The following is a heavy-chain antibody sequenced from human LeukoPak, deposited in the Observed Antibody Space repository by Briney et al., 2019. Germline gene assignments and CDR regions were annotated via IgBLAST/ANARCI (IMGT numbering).Heavy chain of an antibody. CDR1: GGTFSSYA. Sequence: ASVKVSCKASGGTFSSYAVNWVRQAPGQGLEWMGIINPSGGSTSYAQKFQGRVTMTRDTSTSTVYMELSSLRSEDTAVYYCARERDGPSPIFDYWGQGTLVTVSS. D-gene: IGHD5-24*01. J-gene: IGHJ4*02. V-gene: IGHV1-46*03. CDR3: ARERDGPSPIFDY. CDR2: INPSGGST.